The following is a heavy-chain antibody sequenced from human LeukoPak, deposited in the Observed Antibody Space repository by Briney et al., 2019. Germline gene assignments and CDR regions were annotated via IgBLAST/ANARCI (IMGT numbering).Heavy chain of an antibody. Sequence: GGSLRLSCATSGFTFSTYGMLWVRQAPGKGLEWVAFIGYDGTEIHYADSVKGRFTISRDNSKNTVHLQMDGLRGEDTAVYYCAKRGKDSPGYYNYFDSWGQGTLVTVSP. CDR3: AKRGKDSPGYYNYFDS. V-gene: IGHV3-30*02. D-gene: IGHD3-22*01. CDR1: GFTFSTYG. J-gene: IGHJ4*02. CDR2: IGYDGTEI.